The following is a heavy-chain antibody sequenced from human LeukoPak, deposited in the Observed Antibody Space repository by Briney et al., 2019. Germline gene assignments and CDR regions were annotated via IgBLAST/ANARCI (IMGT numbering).Heavy chain of an antibody. V-gene: IGHV3-23*01. CDR2: ISGSGGST. J-gene: IGHJ4*02. CDR1: GFTFSSYA. Sequence: PGGSLRLSCAASGFTFSSYAMSWVRQAPGKGLEWVSAISGSGGSTYYADSVKGRFTISRDNSKVTLYLQLNSLRAEDTAIYYCARADGAYQLLSGGLGYWGQGTLVTVSS. D-gene: IGHD2-2*01. CDR3: ARADGAYQLLSGGLGY.